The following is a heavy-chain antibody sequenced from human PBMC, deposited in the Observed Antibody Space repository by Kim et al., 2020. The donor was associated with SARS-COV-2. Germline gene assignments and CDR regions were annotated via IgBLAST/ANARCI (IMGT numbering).Heavy chain of an antibody. D-gene: IGHD3-16*01. J-gene: IGHJ4*02. CDR3: MWGTVY. Sequence: GGSLRLFCSASGFNFSDSVMYWVRQAPEKGLEYVSVITSNGGSAYYADSVKGRFTISRDNSKNTVYLQMSSLRPEDTALYYCMWGTVYWGQGALVTVSS. CDR1: GFNFSDSV. CDR2: ITSNGGSA. V-gene: IGHV3-64D*09.